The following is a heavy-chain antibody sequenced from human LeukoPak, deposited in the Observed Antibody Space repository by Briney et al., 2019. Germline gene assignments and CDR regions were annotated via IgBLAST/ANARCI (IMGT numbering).Heavy chain of an antibody. J-gene: IGHJ4*02. CDR3: ARAVAATYFDY. Sequence: GASVKVSFKASGHTFTGYYMHWVRQAPGQGLEWMGWINPNSGGTNYAQKFQGRVTMTRDTSISTAYMELSRLRSDDTAIYYCARAVAATYFDYWGQGTLVTVS. D-gene: IGHD6-19*01. V-gene: IGHV1-2*02. CDR1: GHTFTGYY. CDR2: INPNSGGT.